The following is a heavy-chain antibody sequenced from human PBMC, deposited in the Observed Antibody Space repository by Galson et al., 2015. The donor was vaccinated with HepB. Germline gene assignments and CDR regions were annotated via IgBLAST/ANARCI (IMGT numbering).Heavy chain of an antibody. Sequence: SLRLSCAASGFTFSSYSMNWVRQAPGKGLEWVSYISSSSSTIYYADSVKGRFTISRDNAKNSLYLQMNSLRAEDTAVYYCARVDFGELLYFGYWGQGTLVTVSS. V-gene: IGHV3-48*04. CDR3: ARVDFGELLYFGY. CDR2: ISSSSSTI. CDR1: GFTFSSYS. J-gene: IGHJ4*02. D-gene: IGHD3-10*01.